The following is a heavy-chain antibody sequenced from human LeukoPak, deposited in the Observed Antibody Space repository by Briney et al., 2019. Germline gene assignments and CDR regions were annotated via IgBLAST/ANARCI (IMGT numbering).Heavy chain of an antibody. CDR3: ARFRGYPDAFDI. CDR1: GFTFSSYA. V-gene: IGHV3-64*01. Sequence: GGSLRLSCAASGFTFSSYAMHWVRQAPGKGLEYVSAISSNGGSTYYANSVKGRFTISRDNSKNTLYLQMGSLRAEDMAVYYCARFRGYPDAFDIWGQGTMVTVSS. D-gene: IGHD1-1*01. J-gene: IGHJ3*02. CDR2: ISSNGGST.